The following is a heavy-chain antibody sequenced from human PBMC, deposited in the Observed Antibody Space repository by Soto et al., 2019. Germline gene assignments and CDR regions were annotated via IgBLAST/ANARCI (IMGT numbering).Heavy chain of an antibody. V-gene: IGHV5-51*01. Sequence: GESLKISCQGSGYSFTSYWIGWVRQMPGKGLEWMGIIYPGDSDTRYSPSFQGQVTISADKSISTAYLQWSSLKASDTAMYYCAGTTETFYYYYGMDVWAQRTTVTVSS. CDR3: AGTTETFYYYYGMDV. CDR1: GYSFTSYW. J-gene: IGHJ6*02. D-gene: IGHD4-17*01. CDR2: IYPGDSDT.